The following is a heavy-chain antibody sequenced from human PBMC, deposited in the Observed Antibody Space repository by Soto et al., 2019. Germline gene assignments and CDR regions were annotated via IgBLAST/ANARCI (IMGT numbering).Heavy chain of an antibody. Sequence: PGGSLRLSCAASGFTFSRYSMNLVRQAPGKGLDWVSSIDSYSNFIYYADSVKGRFIISRYNARNSLFLQMSSMRAEDTAVYYCARELRGNGMDVWGQGTTVTVSS. CDR2: IDSYSNFI. J-gene: IGHJ6*02. V-gene: IGHV3-21*01. CDR3: ARELRGNGMDV. CDR1: GFTFSRYS. D-gene: IGHD3-16*01.